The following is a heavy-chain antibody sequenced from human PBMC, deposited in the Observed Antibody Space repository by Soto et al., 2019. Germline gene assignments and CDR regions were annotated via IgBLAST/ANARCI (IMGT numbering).Heavy chain of an antibody. V-gene: IGHV3-9*01. CDR2: ISWNSGSI. CDR1: GFTFDDYA. D-gene: IGHD5-12*01. Sequence: EVQLVESGGGVVQPGRSLRLSCAASGFTFDDYAMHWVRQAPGKGLEGVSGISWNSGSIGYADSVKGRFTISRDNAKNYLYLQMNSLRAEDTALYYCAKGGADSGYDYFDYWGQGTLVTVSS. CDR3: AKGGADSGYDYFDY. J-gene: IGHJ4*02.